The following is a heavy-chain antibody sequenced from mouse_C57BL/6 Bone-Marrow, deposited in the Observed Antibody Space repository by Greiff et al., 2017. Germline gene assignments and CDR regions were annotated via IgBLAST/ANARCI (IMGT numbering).Heavy chain of an antibody. J-gene: IGHJ3*01. Sequence: EVKVEESGPGLVKPSQSLSLTCSVTGYSITSGYYWNWIRQFPGNKLEWMGYISYDGSNNYNPSLKNRISITRDTSKNQFFLKLNSVTTEDTATYYCARQLRLRWFAYWGQGTLVTVSA. CDR2: ISYDGSN. V-gene: IGHV3-6*01. CDR1: GYSITSGYY. CDR3: ARQLRLRWFAY. D-gene: IGHD3-2*02.